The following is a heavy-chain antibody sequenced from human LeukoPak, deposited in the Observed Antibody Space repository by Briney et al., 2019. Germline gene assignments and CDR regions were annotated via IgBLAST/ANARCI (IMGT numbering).Heavy chain of an antibody. Sequence: SETLSLTCAVYGGSFSGYYWSWIRQPPGKGLEWIGEINHSGSTNYNPSLKSRVTISVDTSKNQFSLKLSSVTAADTAVYYCARQTYSSSWNAWGQGTLVTVSS. V-gene: IGHV4-34*01. CDR1: GGSFSGYY. J-gene: IGHJ5*02. CDR3: ARQTYSSSWNA. D-gene: IGHD6-13*01. CDR2: INHSGST.